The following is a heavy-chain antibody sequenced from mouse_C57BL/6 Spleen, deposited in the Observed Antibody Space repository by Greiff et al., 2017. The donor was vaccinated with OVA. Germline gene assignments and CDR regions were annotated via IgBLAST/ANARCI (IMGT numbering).Heavy chain of an antibody. CDR2: IHPNSGST. J-gene: IGHJ2*01. Sequence: QVQLQQPGAELVKPGASVKLSCKASGYTFTSYWMHWVKQRPGQGLEWIGMIHPNSGSTNYNEKFKSKATLTVAKSSSTAYMQLSSLTSEDSAVYYCARYGVIYPNYFDYWGQGTTLTVSS. CDR1: GYTFTSYW. V-gene: IGHV1-64*01. CDR3: ARYGVIYPNYFDY. D-gene: IGHD1-1*02.